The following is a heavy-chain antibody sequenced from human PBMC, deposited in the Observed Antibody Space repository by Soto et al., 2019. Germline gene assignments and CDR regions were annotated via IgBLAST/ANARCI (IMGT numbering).Heavy chain of an antibody. CDR2: INAGNGNT. V-gene: IGHV1-3*01. D-gene: IGHD6-6*01. CDR1: GYTFTSYA. J-gene: IGHJ4*02. Sequence: ASVKVSCKASGYTFTSYAMHWVRQAPGQRLEWMGWINAGNGNTKYSQKFQGRVTITRDTSASTAYMELSRLRSEDTDVYYCAPSSSSRVNDYWGQGTLVTVSS. CDR3: APSSSSRVNDY.